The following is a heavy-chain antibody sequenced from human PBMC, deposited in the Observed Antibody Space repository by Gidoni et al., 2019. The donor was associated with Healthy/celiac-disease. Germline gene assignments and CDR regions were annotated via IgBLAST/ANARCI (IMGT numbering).Heavy chain of an antibody. V-gene: IGHV3-13*05. CDR1: GFTFSGYD. J-gene: IGHJ3*02. CDR2: IAPALDP. Sequence: EVQLVESGGGLVKPGGSLRLSCAASGFTFSGYDMHWVRQATGKGLVLVSAIAPALDPSYPASVKTRFTISRDNAKTSLYLQMSSLSACATAVYYCVRGSYYDSSWDAFDIWGQGTMVTVSS. CDR3: VRGSYYDSSWDAFDI. D-gene: IGHD3-22*01.